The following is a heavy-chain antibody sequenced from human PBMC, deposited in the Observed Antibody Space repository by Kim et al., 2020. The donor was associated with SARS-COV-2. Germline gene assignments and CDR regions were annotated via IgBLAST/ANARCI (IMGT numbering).Heavy chain of an antibody. V-gene: IGHV3-73*01. D-gene: IGHD1-1*01. CDR2: IRSKVNGYAT. CDR1: GFTFSDSA. CDR3: TRVPGTAVAFWYVFD. J-gene: IGHJ3*02. Sequence: GGSLRLSCGASGFTFSDSAMHWVRRASGKGLEWVGRIRSKVNGYATAYSASVRCRFTISRDDSRNTAYLQMNSLKTEDTAVYYCTRVPGTAVAFWYVFD.